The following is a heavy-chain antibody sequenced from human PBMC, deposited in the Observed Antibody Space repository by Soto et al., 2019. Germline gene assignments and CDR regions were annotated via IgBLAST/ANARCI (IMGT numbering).Heavy chain of an antibody. CDR3: ARGSYGSGRRVLEYYFDY. Sequence: PSETLSLTCTVSGCSISSGGYYWSWIRQHPGKGLEWIGYIYYSGSTYYNPSLKSRVTISVDTSKNQFSLKLSSVTAADTAVYYCARGSYGSGRRVLEYYFDYWGQGTLVTVSS. J-gene: IGHJ4*02. CDR1: GCSISSGGYY. V-gene: IGHV4-31*03. D-gene: IGHD3-10*01. CDR2: IYYSGST.